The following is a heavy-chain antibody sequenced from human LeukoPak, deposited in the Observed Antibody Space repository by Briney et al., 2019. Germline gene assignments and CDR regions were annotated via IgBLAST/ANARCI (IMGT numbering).Heavy chain of an antibody. CDR3: ARASAVAGTRDY. D-gene: IGHD6-19*01. CDR1: GFTFSSYW. CDR2: IKQEGSDK. J-gene: IGHJ4*02. Sequence: GGSLRLSCAASGFTFSSYWMSWVRQAPGKGLEWVANIKQEGSDKYYVDSVKGRFTISRDNAKNSLYLQMNSLRAEDTAIYYCARASAVAGTRDYWGQGTLVTVSS. V-gene: IGHV3-7*01.